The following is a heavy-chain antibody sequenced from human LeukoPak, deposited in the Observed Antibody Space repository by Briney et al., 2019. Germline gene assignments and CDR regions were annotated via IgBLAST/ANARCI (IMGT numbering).Heavy chain of an antibody. CDR1: GFTFGSYA. CDR2: INTYGDST. CDR3: AKSTLHPRDAFDI. V-gene: IGHV3-23*01. J-gene: IGHJ3*02. D-gene: IGHD3-10*01. Sequence: GGSLRLSCAASGFTFGSYAMTWVRQAPGKGREWFSGINTYGDSTYFADSVKGRFTISRDNSKDTLYLQMNSLRAEDTAIYYCAKSTLHPRDAFDIWGQGTMVIVSS.